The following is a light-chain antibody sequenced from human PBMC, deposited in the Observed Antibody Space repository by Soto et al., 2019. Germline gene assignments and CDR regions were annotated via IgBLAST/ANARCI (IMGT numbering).Light chain of an antibody. V-gene: IGLV2-23*01. J-gene: IGLJ2*01. Sequence: QSALTQPASVSGSPGQSITISCTATTSDVGSYNLVSWYQQHPGKAPRLMIYEGGKRPSGVPNRFSGSKSGNTASLTISGLQAEDEADYYYCSYAGSRNVVFGGGTKLTVL. CDR2: EGG. CDR1: TSDVGSYNL. CDR3: CSYAGSRNVV.